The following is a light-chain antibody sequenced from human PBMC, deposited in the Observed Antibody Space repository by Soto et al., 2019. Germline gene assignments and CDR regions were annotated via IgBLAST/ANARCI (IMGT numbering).Light chain of an antibody. CDR3: QKYNSAPWT. CDR1: RGISNY. CDR2: AAS. J-gene: IGKJ1*01. Sequence: DIQRTQSPSSLSASVGDRVTITCRASRGISNYLAWYQQKPGKVPKLLIYAASTLQSGVPSRFSGSGSGTDFTLTISSLQPEDVATYYCQKYNSAPWTFGQGTKVEI. V-gene: IGKV1-27*01.